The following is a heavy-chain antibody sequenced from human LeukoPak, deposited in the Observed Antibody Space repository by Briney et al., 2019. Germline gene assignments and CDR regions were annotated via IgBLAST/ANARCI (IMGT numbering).Heavy chain of an antibody. CDR1: GFSFSSYA. Sequence: GGSLRLSCAASGFSFSSYAMSWVRQAPGKGLEWVSTISGSGGSTYYADSVKGRFTISRDNSKNTLFLQMNSLRAEDTAVYYCAKASMVRTRRDYYYYGMDVWGQGTTVTVSS. D-gene: IGHD3-10*01. J-gene: IGHJ6*02. V-gene: IGHV3-23*01. CDR3: AKASMVRTRRDYYYYGMDV. CDR2: ISGSGGST.